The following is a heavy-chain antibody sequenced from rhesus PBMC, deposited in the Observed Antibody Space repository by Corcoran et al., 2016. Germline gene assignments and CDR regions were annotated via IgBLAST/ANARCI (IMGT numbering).Heavy chain of an antibody. V-gene: IGHV3S5*01. CDR3: AKDPTIFGLVRFKGFDV. Sequence: EVQLVETGGGLVQPGGSLKLSCAASGFTFSSYGMSWVRQAPGKGLEWVSAIYCGGGRTYYADSVKGRFTTSSDNSNNTLSLQMNSLRAEDTAVYYCAKDPTIFGLVRFKGFDVWGPGVLVTVSS. J-gene: IGHJ5-1*01. CDR2: IYCGGGRT. CDR1: GFTFSSYG. D-gene: IGHD3-3*01.